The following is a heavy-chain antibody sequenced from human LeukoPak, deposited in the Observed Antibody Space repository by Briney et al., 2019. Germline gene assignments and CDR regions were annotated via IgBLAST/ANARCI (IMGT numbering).Heavy chain of an antibody. CDR3: ARILRLKVYFDY. Sequence: PSQTLSLTCTVSGGSISSSSYYWGWIRQPPGKGLEWIGSIYYSGSTYYNPSLKSRVTISVDTSKNQFSLKLSSVTAADTAVYYCARILRLKVYFDYWGQGTLVTVSS. CDR2: IYYSGST. V-gene: IGHV4-39*01. J-gene: IGHJ4*02. D-gene: IGHD1-26*01. CDR1: GGSISSSSYY.